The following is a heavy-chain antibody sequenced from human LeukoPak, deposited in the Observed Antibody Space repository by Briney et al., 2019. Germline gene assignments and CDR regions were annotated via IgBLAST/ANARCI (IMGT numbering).Heavy chain of an antibody. V-gene: IGHV3-23*01. D-gene: IGHD3/OR15-3a*01. CDR3: AKVRGLYYYYGMDV. Sequence: GGSLRLSCAASGFVFSSYAMSWVRQAPGKGLEWVSDISGSGATTSFADPVKGRFTISRDNSKNTLYLQMNNLRAEDTAVYYCAKVRGLYYYYGMDVWGQGTTVTVSS. CDR1: GFVFSSYA. J-gene: IGHJ6*02. CDR2: ISGSGATT.